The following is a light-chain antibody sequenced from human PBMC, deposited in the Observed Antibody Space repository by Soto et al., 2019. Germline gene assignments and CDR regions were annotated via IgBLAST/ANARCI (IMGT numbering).Light chain of an antibody. V-gene: IGKV3-15*01. Sequence: EIVLTQSPDTLSLSPGERATLSCRASQSVGSNLAWYQQKPGQAPRLLFYDASTRATGIPARFSGSGSGTEFTLTISSLQPDDFATYYCQQYNSYSRTFGQGTKVHI. CDR3: QQYNSYSRT. J-gene: IGKJ1*01. CDR2: DAS. CDR1: QSVGSN.